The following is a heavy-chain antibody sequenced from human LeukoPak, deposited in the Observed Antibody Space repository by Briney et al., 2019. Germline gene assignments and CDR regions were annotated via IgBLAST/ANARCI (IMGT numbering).Heavy chain of an antibody. D-gene: IGHD1-26*01. CDR2: INPSGGST. J-gene: IGHJ3*02. CDR1: GYTFTSYY. Sequence: ASVKVSCKASGYTFTSYYMHWVRQAPGQGLEWMGIINPSGGSTSYAQKFQGRVTMTRDMSTSTVYMELSSLRFEDTAVYYCARELYSGSPSTDDAFDIWGQGTMVTVSS. CDR3: ARELYSGSPSTDDAFDI. V-gene: IGHV1-46*01.